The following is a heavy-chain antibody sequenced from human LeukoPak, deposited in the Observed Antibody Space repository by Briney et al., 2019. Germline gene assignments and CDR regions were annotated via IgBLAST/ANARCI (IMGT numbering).Heavy chain of an antibody. D-gene: IGHD3-16*01. Sequence: SETLSLTCAVYGGSFSGDYWTWIRQPPGKGLEWIGESNRSGNTNYNPSLKSRATILVDKSKNQFSLELNSVTAADTAVYFCARSHQGGRRYFDLWGRGTLVTVSS. CDR2: SNRSGNT. CDR1: GGSFSGDY. V-gene: IGHV4-34*01. J-gene: IGHJ2*01. CDR3: ARSHQGGRRYFDL.